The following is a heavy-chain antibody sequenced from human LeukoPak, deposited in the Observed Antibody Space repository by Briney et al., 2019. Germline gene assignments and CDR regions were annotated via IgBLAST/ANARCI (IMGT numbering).Heavy chain of an antibody. J-gene: IGHJ4*02. Sequence: VASVKVSCRTPGYTFISYTLHWVRQAPGHRLEWMGWINPGNGDTKFSQKFQGRVTFTRDTSASTAYMELSSLRFEDTAMYYCARGRWDYTSTALYYFDSWGQGTLVTVSS. CDR1: GYTFISYT. V-gene: IGHV1-3*01. CDR3: ARGRWDYTSTALYYFDS. D-gene: IGHD3-3*01. CDR2: INPGNGDT.